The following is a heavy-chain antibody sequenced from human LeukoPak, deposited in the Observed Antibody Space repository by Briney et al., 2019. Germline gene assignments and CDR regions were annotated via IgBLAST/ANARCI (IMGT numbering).Heavy chain of an antibody. CDR2: IYHSGST. V-gene: IGHV4-59*12. CDR1: GGSISSYY. D-gene: IGHD3-9*01. J-gene: IGHJ3*02. CDR3: ASANYDILTAKGAFDI. Sequence: SETLSLTCTVSGGSISSYYWSWIRQPPGKGLEWIGYIYHSGSTYYNPSLKSRVTISVDRSKNQFSLKLSSVTAADTAVYYCASANYDILTAKGAFDIWGQGTMVTVSS.